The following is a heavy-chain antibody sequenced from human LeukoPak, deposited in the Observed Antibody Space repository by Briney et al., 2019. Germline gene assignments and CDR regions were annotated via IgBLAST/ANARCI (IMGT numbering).Heavy chain of an antibody. CDR2: IYTSGST. J-gene: IGHJ4*02. D-gene: IGHD2-2*01. CDR1: GGSISSGSYY. Sequence: SETLSLTCTVSGGSISSGSYYWSWIRQPAGKGLEWIGRIYTSGSTNYNPSLKSRVTISVDTSKNQFSLKLSSVTAADTAVYYCARDRAYCSSTSCYREFDYWGQGTLVTVSS. CDR3: ARDRAYCSSTSCYREFDY. V-gene: IGHV4-61*02.